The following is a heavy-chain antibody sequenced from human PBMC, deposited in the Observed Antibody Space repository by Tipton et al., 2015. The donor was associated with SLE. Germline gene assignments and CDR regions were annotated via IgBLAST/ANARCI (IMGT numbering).Heavy chain of an antibody. V-gene: IGHV4-59*01. J-gene: IGHJ5*02. CDR1: GDSFTSDY. Sequence: LRLSCTVSGDSFTSDYWTWVRQPPGKGLEWIGYISYSGSTNYNPSVRSRVSISLDTSKNQFSLKVKSVTTADTAVYYCARMRGGYNAHHWGQGILVTVSS. D-gene: IGHD5-24*01. CDR2: ISYSGST. CDR3: ARMRGGYNAHH.